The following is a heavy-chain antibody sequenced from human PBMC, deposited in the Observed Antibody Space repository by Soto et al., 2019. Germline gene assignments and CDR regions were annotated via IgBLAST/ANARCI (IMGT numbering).Heavy chain of an antibody. CDR2: IIGSGGTP. V-gene: IGHV3-23*01. CDR1: GFTFDIYV. J-gene: IGHJ6*02. Sequence: EVQLLESGGGLVQPGGSLRLSCAASGFTFDIYVMSWVRQAPGKGLEWVSTIIGSGGTPYYADSVKGRFTISRDNSKNALYVQMNSLRADDTAEYYCAKHSGYDQYYDMDVWGQGTTVTVSS. D-gene: IGHD5-12*01. CDR3: AKHSGYDQYYDMDV.